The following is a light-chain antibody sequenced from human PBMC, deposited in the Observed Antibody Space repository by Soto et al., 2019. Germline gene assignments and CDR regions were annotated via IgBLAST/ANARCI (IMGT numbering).Light chain of an antibody. CDR3: MYALQTPWT. J-gene: IGKJ1*01. CDR2: FGS. CDR1: QSLLHSNGYNY. Sequence: DIVMTQSPLSLPVTPGEPASISCRSSQSLLHSNGYNYLDWYLQKPGQSPQLLIYFGSNRASGVPERFTGSGSGTDFTLKISRVEAVGVGVYYCMYALQTPWTFGPGTKVEIK. V-gene: IGKV2-28*01.